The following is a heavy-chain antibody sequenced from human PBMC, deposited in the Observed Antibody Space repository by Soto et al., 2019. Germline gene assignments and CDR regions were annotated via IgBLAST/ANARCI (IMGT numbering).Heavy chain of an antibody. CDR1: GFSLSTSGVG. CDR2: IYWDDDK. V-gene: IGHV2-5*02. J-gene: IGHJ4*02. CDR3: AHRRIGVSQWNYGDFDY. D-gene: IGHD3-3*01. Sequence: SCPTLVNPTQTLTLTCTFSGFSLSTSGVGVGWIRQPPGKALEGLVIIYWDDDKRYSPSLRSRLTISKDTSKNQVVLIMTNVDPEDTATYFCAHRRIGVSQWNYGDFDYWGQGILVTVSS.